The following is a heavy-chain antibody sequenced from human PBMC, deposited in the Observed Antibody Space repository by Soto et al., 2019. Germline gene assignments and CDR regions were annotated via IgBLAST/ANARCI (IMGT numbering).Heavy chain of an antibody. Sequence: GESLKISCNCSGYSFTSYWIGWVRQMPGKGLEWMGIIYPGDSDTRYSPSFQGQVTISADKSISTAYLQWSSLKASDTAMYYCAAAPYYDFWSGRPRWFDPWGQGTLVTVS. CDR3: AAAPYYDFWSGRPRWFDP. J-gene: IGHJ5*02. CDR1: GYSFTSYW. V-gene: IGHV5-51*01. CDR2: IYPGDSDT. D-gene: IGHD3-3*01.